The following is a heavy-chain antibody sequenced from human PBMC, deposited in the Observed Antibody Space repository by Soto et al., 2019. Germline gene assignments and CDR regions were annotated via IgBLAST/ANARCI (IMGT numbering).Heavy chain of an antibody. CDR2: ISAYNGNT. CDR1: GYTFTSYG. V-gene: IGHV1-18*01. J-gene: IGHJ4*02. D-gene: IGHD4-17*01. CDR3: ARHEYGRNYFDY. Sequence: ASVKVSCKASGYTFTSYGISWVRQAPGQGLEWMGWISAYNGNTNYAQKLQGRVTMTTDTSTSTAYMELRSLRSDFTAVYYCARHEYGRNYFDYWGQGTLVTVSS.